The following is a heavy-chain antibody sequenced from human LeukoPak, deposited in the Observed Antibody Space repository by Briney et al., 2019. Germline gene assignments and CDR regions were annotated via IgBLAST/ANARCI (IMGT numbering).Heavy chain of an antibody. D-gene: IGHD3-16*02. CDR2: MNPNSGNT. Sequence: ASVKVSCKASGYTFTSYDINWVRQATGQGREWLGWMNPNSGNTGYAQKFQGRVTMTRNTSISTAYMELSSLRSEDTAVYYCARGHPISWYYYYGMDVWGQGTTVTVSS. CDR1: GYTFTSYD. CDR3: ARGHPISWYYYYGMDV. J-gene: IGHJ6*02. V-gene: IGHV1-8*01.